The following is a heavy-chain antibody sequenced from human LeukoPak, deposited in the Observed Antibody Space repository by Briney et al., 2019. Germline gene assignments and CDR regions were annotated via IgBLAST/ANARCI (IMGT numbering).Heavy chain of an antibody. Sequence: MSSETLSLTCTVSGDSISSTSYYWGWIRQPPGKGLEWIGSIYYSGNTYYNASFKSRVTISVDTSKNQLSLKLSSVTAADTAVYYCARHTIPHYMDVWGKGTTVTVSS. J-gene: IGHJ6*03. CDR2: IYYSGNT. CDR1: GDSISSTSYY. CDR3: ARHTIPHYMDV. D-gene: IGHD2-2*01. V-gene: IGHV4-39*01.